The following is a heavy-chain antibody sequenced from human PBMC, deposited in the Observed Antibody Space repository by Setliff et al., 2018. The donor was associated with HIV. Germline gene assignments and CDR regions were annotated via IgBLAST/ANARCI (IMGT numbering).Heavy chain of an antibody. J-gene: IGHJ2*01. CDR3: ARDSDYYGSGSYYRLGDKWYFDL. CDR2: ISYDGSNK. Sequence: GGSLRLSCAASGFTFSSYAMHWVRQAPGKGLEWVAVISYDGSNKYYADSVKGRFAISRDNAKNSLYLQMNSLRAEDTAVYYCARDSDYYGSGSYYRLGDKWYFDLWGRGTLVTVSS. V-gene: IGHV3-30*07. D-gene: IGHD3-10*01. CDR1: GFTFSSYA.